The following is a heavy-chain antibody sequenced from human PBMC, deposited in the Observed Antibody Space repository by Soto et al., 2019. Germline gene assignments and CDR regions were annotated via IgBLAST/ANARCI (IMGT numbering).Heavy chain of an antibody. Sequence: SETLSLTCAVYGGSLGGYYWSWIRQPPGKGLEWIGEINHSGSTYYNPSLKSRVTISVDTSKNQFSLKLSSVTAADTAVYYCARHMNSSWFDPWGQGTLVTVSS. CDR2: INHSGST. D-gene: IGHD6-13*01. V-gene: IGHV4-34*01. CDR1: GGSLGGYY. CDR3: ARHMNSSWFDP. J-gene: IGHJ5*02.